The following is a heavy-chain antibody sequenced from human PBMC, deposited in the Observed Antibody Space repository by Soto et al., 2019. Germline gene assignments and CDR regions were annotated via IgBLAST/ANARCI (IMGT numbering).Heavy chain of an antibody. CDR1: GASISSYY. D-gene: IGHD1-26*01. J-gene: IGHJ3*02. CDR3: GRVFPGSPVFERAFVI. CDR2: MDYSGT. Sequence: SETLSLTCTVSGASISSYYWSWVRQPPGKGLEWIGYMDYSGTKNNPSLKSRVTLSMATAQNHILLKLRSVGADDTAVYDRGRVFPGSPVFERAFVIWWQGTMGTV. V-gene: IGHV4-59*01.